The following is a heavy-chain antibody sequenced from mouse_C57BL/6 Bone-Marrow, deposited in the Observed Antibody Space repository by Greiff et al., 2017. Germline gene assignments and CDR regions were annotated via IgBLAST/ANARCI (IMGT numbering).Heavy chain of an antibody. J-gene: IGHJ4*01. CDR3: ARRWGYYKAMDY. CDR1: GFTFSSYT. CDR2: ISGGGGNN. Sequence: EVQGVESGGGLVKPGGSLKLSCAASGFTFSSYTMSWVRQTPEKRLEWVATISGGGGNNYYPDSVKGRFTISRDNAKNTLYLQMSSLRSEDTALYYCARRWGYYKAMDYWGQGTSVTVSS. D-gene: IGHD2-3*01. V-gene: IGHV5-9*01.